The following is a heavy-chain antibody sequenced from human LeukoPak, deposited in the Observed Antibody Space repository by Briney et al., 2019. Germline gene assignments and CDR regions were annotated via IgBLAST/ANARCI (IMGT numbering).Heavy chain of an antibody. CDR3: ARQATAAAATVFY. J-gene: IGHJ4*02. D-gene: IGHD6-13*01. CDR1: GYTFTDYY. V-gene: IGHV1-2*02. Sequence: ASVKVSCKASGYTFTDYYIHWVRQAPGQGLERMGWINPNSGGTNYRQKFQGRVTMTRDTSISTAYMDLSRLRSDDTAVYYCARQATAAAATVFYWGQGTLVTVSS. CDR2: INPNSGGT.